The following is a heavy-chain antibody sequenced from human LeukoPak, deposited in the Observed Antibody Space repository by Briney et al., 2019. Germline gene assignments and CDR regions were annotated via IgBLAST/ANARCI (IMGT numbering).Heavy chain of an antibody. J-gene: IGHJ5*02. CDR3: AKDVYYGSGSYYGDYNWFDP. V-gene: IGHV3-30*02. D-gene: IGHD3-10*01. CDR2: IRHDGSNK. Sequence: GGSLRLSCAASGFTFSSYGMHWVRQAPGKGLEWVAFIRHDGSNKYYADSVKGRFTISRDNSKNTLYLQMNSLRAEDTAVYYCAKDVYYGSGSYYGDYNWFDPWGQGTLVTVSS. CDR1: GFTFSSYG.